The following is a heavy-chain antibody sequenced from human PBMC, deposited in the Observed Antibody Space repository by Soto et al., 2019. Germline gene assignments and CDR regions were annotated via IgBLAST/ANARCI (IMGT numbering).Heavy chain of an antibody. J-gene: IGHJ4*02. CDR3: XXXXXXXXXXXXXXXXDY. Sequence: QVQLVQSGAEVKKPGSSVKVSCKTSGGTFSNDIITWVRQAPGQGLEWMGRIIPLLDIANYAQKFQGRVTITADKSTSTAYMELNSLRSEDTAVYYCXXXXXXXXXXXXXXXXDYWGQGTLVTVSS. V-gene: IGHV1-69*02. CDR2: IIPLLDIA. CDR1: GGTFSNDI.